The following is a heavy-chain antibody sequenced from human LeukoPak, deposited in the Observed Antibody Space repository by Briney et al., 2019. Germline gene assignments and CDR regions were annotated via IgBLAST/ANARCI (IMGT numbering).Heavy chain of an antibody. J-gene: IGHJ4*02. Sequence: SETLSLTGTVSGGSISGYDWSWIRQPPGKGLESIVYIYYSGSTKYNPSLKSRFNISVDASKNQFSLRLSSLTAADTAVYYCARGALDTKTRFDYWGQGTLVTVSS. CDR3: ARGALDTKTRFDY. D-gene: IGHD5-18*01. CDR2: IYYSGST. CDR1: GGSISGYD. V-gene: IGHV4-59*01.